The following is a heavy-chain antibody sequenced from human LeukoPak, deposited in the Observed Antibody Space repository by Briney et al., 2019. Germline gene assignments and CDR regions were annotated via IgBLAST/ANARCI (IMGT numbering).Heavy chain of an antibody. J-gene: IGHJ3*02. V-gene: IGHV4-30-4*01. D-gene: IGHD5-18*01. CDR2: IYYSGST. Sequence: SETLSLTCTVSGGSISSYYWSWIRQPPGKGLEWIGYIYYSGSTYYNPSLKSRVSISVDTSKNQFSLKLSSVTAADTAMYYCARGYSYGHSGTFDIWGQGTMVTVSS. CDR3: ARGYSYGHSGTFDI. CDR1: GGSISSYY.